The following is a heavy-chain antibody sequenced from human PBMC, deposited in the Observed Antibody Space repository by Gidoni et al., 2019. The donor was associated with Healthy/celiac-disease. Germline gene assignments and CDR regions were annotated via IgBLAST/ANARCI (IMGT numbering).Heavy chain of an antibody. CDR3: ANIGVAAGDY. V-gene: IGHV1-46*03. Sequence: QVQLVQSGAEVKKPGASVQVSCKASGYTFTSYYLHWVRQAPGQGLEWLGIINLSGGSTSYAQKFQGRVTMTRDTSTSTVYMELSSLRSEDTAVYYCANIGVAAGDYWGQGTLVTVSS. D-gene: IGHD2-15*01. CDR2: INLSGGST. CDR1: GYTFTSYY. J-gene: IGHJ4*02.